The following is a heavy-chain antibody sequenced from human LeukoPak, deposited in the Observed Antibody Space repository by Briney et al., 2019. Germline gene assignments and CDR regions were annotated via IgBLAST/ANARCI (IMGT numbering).Heavy chain of an antibody. CDR2: IYHSGST. D-gene: IGHD3-3*01. J-gene: IGHJ5*02. CDR1: GYSISSGYY. Sequence: SETLSLTCAVSGYSISSGYYWGWIRQPPGQGLEWIGSIYHSGSTYYNPSLKSRVTISVDTSKNQFSLKLSSVTAADTAVCYCARDAQTYDFWSGLNWFDPWGQGTLVTVSS. V-gene: IGHV4-38-2*02. CDR3: ARDAQTYDFWSGLNWFDP.